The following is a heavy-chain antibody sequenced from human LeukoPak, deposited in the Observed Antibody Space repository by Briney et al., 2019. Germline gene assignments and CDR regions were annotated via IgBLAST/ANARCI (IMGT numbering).Heavy chain of an antibody. D-gene: IGHD1-26*01. Sequence: ASVKVSCKASGGTFSSYAISWVRQAPGKGLEWMGGFDPEDGETIYAQKFQGRVTMTEDTSTDTAYMELSSLRSEDTAVYYCATGGEWELLLSSAFDIWGQGTMVTVSS. CDR2: FDPEDGET. J-gene: IGHJ3*02. V-gene: IGHV1-24*01. CDR3: ATGGEWELLLSSAFDI. CDR1: GGTFSSYA.